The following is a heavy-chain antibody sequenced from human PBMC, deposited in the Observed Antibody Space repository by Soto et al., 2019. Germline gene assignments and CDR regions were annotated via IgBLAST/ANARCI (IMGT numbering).Heavy chain of an antibody. J-gene: IGHJ5*02. CDR1: GDSVSSNSAA. V-gene: IGHV6-1*01. D-gene: IGHD5-12*01. CDR2: TKSRSKWYN. Sequence: SQTLSLTCAISGDSVSSNSAAWNWVRQSPSRGLEWLGRTKSRSKWYNDYATSVKSRIIINADTSKNQFSLQLNAVTPEDTAVYYCAKGDNLGPKTGYAFDPWGQGIMVTVSS. CDR3: AKGDNLGPKTGYAFDP.